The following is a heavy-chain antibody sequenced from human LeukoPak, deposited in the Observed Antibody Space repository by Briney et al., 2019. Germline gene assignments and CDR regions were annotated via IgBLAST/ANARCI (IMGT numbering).Heavy chain of an antibody. D-gene: IGHD3-3*01. CDR1: GDSVSSNSAT. CDR2: TYYTSKWYN. J-gene: IGHJ6*02. V-gene: IGHV6-1*01. Sequence: SQTLSLTCAISGDSVSSNSATWTWIRQSPSRGLEWLGRTYYTSKWYNDYAVSVKSRITITPDTSKNQFSLQLNSVTPEDTAVYYCARASFWSGYEYYYYGMDVWGQGTTVTVSS. CDR3: ARASFWSGYEYYYYGMDV.